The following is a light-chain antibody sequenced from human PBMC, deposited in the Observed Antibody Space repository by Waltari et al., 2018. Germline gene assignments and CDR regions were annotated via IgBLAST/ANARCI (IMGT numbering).Light chain of an antibody. J-gene: IGKJ1*01. V-gene: IGKV1-8*01. CDR3: QQYHDYPWT. Sequence: AIRMTQSPSSLSASIVDRVTISCRASQGVSTSLAWYQQKPGKAPSLLIHAASTLQSGVPSRFSGSGTGTDFTLTITCLQSEDFATYYCQQYHDYPWTFGQGTKVDI. CDR1: QGVSTS. CDR2: AAS.